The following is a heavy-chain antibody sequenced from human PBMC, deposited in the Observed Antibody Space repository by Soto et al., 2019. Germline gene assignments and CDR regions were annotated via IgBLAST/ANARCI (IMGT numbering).Heavy chain of an antibody. V-gene: IGHV5-10-1*01. J-gene: IGHJ6*02. CDR3: ARQYYYGSGSLHQYGMDV. Sequence: PGESLKISCKGSVYSFTSYWISWVRQMPGKGLEWMGRIDPSDSYTNYSPSFQGHVTISADKSISTAYLQWSSLKASDTAMYYCARQYYYGSGSLHQYGMDVWGQGTTVTVSS. CDR2: IDPSDSYT. D-gene: IGHD3-10*01. CDR1: VYSFTSYW.